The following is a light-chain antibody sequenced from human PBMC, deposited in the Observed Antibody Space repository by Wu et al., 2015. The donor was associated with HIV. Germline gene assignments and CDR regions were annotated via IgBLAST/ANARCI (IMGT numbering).Light chain of an antibody. Sequence: EIVLTQSPGTLSLSPGQRATLSCRASQSVSSSSLAWYQQKPGQAPTFLIYSASTRATGIPARFSGSGSGTDFTLTISRVEPEDFAVYYCQQYGSLPITFGQGTRLEIK. CDR2: SAS. J-gene: IGKJ5*01. CDR3: QQYGSLPIT. V-gene: IGKV3-20*01. CDR1: QSVSSSS.